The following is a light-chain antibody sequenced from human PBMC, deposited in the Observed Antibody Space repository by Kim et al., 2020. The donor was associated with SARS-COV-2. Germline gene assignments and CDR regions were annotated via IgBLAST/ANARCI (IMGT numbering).Light chain of an antibody. J-gene: IGLJ1*01. CDR1: SCNIGAGYD. V-gene: IGLV1-40*01. CDR2: GNS. Sequence: VTVTCTGSSCNIGAGYDVHWNQQLPGTAPKLLIYGNSNRPSGVPDRFSGSKSGTSASLAITGLQAEDEADYYCQSYDSSLSGSNVFGTGTKVTVL. CDR3: QSYDSSLSGSNV.